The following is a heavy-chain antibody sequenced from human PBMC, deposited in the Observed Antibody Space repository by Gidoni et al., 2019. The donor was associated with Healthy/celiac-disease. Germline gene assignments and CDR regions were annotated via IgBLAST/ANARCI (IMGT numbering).Heavy chain of an antibody. V-gene: IGHV1-69*01. D-gene: IGHD1-7*01. CDR3: ARSTANYGGHGY. Sequence: QVQLGQTGAEVKKPGASVKVACKASGGTFSSYAISGVRQAPGQGLEWLGGIIPIFGTANYAQKFQGRVTITADESTSTAYMELSSLRSEDTAVYYCARSTANYGGHGYWGQGTLVTVSS. J-gene: IGHJ4*02. CDR1: GGTFSSYA. CDR2: IIPIFGTA.